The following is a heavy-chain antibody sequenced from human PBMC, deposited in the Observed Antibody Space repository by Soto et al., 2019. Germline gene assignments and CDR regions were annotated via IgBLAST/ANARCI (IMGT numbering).Heavy chain of an antibody. D-gene: IGHD3-10*01. CDR1: GGSISSYY. CDR2: IYYSGST. Sequence: QVQLQESGPGLVKPSETLSLTCTVSGGSISSYYWSWIRQPPGKGLEWIGYIYYSGSTNYNPSLKSRVTISVDTSKNQFSLKLSSVTAADTAVYYCARGDYRPPFDYWGQGTLVTVSS. J-gene: IGHJ4*02. CDR3: ARGDYRPPFDY. V-gene: IGHV4-59*01.